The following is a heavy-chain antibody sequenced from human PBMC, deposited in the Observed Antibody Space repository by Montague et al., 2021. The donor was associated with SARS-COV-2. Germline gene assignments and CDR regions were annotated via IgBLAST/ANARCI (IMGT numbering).Heavy chain of an antibody. V-gene: IGHV3-30*04. Sequence: RLSCAASGFTFSSYAMHWVRQAPGKGLEWVAVISYDGSNKYYADSVKGRFTISRDSSKNTLYLQMNSLRAEDTAVYYCARPRSGSYYNPIDYWGQGTLVTVSS. CDR3: ARPRSGSYYNPIDY. D-gene: IGHD3-10*01. CDR2: ISYDGSNK. CDR1: GFTFSSYA. J-gene: IGHJ4*02.